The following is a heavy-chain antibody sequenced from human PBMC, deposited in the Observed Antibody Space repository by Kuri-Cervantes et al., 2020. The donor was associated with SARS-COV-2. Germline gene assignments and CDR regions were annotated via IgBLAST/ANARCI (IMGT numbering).Heavy chain of an antibody. V-gene: IGHV4-59*11. CDR1: GGSISSHY. J-gene: IGHJ3*02. D-gene: IGHD1-1*01. CDR2: IYYSGST. Sequence: SETLSLTCTVSGGSISSHYWSWIRQPPGKGLEWTGYIYYSGSTNYNPSLKSRVTISVDTSKNQFSLKLSSVTAADTAVYYCARDIGDWNPDGFDIWGQGTMVTVSS. CDR3: ARDIGDWNPDGFDI.